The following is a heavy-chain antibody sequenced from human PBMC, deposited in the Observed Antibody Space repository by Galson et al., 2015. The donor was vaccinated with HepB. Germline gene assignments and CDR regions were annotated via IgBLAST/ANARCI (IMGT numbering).Heavy chain of an antibody. CDR2: VFYTGIA. CDR3: ARGKGGPTVSGSGLYYYYMDV. D-gene: IGHD3-10*01. V-gene: IGHV4-59*01. Sequence: SETLSLTCTVSGGSMSNSQWSWIRQSPGKGLEYIGYVFYTGIAYYSPSLKSRVSISVDTSKRQFSLKLSSVTAADTAVYFCARGKGGPTVSGSGLYYYYMDVWGKGTTVIVSS. CDR1: GGSMSNSQ. J-gene: IGHJ6*03.